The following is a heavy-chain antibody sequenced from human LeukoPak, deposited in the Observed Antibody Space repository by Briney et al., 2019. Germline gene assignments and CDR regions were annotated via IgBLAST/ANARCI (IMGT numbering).Heavy chain of an antibody. V-gene: IGHV4-34*01. Sequence: SETLSLTCAVYGGSFSGYYWSWIRQPPGKGLEWIGEIYHSGSTNYNPSLKSRVTISVDKSKNQFSLKLSSVTAADTAVYYCARAAFTYYDILTGYYAPRHYYYMDVWGKGTTVTVSS. D-gene: IGHD3-9*01. J-gene: IGHJ6*03. CDR1: GGSFSGYY. CDR2: IYHSGST. CDR3: ARAAFTYYDILTGYYAPRHYYYMDV.